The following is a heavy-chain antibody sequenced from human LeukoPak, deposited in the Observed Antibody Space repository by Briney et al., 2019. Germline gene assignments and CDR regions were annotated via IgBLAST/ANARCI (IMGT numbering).Heavy chain of an antibody. CDR2: IYYSGSP. CDR3: ARGKSGYSGYSPTSGYYYGMDV. D-gene: IGHD5-12*01. Sequence: SETLSLTCTVSGGSISSYYWSWIRQPPGKGLEWIGYIYYSGSPNNNPSLKSRVTISVDTSKNQFSLKLSSVTAADTAVYYCARGKSGYSGYSPTSGYYYGMDVWGKGTTVTVSS. J-gene: IGHJ6*04. V-gene: IGHV4-59*01. CDR1: GGSISSYY.